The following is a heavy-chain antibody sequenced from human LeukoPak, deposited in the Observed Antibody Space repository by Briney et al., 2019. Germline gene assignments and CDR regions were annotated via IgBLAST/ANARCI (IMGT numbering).Heavy chain of an antibody. V-gene: IGHV3-33*01. Sequence: GGSLRLSCAASGFTFSSYGMHWVRQAPGKGLEWVAVIWYDGSNKYYADSVKGRFTISRDNSKNTLYLQMNSLRAEDTAVYYCARDDGVVVGDLRSWGQGTPVTVSS. CDR2: IWYDGSNK. J-gene: IGHJ5*02. CDR3: ARDDGVVVGDLRS. D-gene: IGHD1-26*01. CDR1: GFTFSSYG.